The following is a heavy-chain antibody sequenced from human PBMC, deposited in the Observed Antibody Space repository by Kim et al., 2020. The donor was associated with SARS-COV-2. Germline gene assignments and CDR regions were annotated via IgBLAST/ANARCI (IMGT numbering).Heavy chain of an antibody. V-gene: IGHV4-39*01. Sequence: SETLSHTCTVSGGSISSSNYYWGWIRQPPGKGLEWIGYIYYSGNTYYNPSLKSRVTVSVDTSKNQFSLKLSSVTAADTAVYYCARTIAGRPEAFDIWG. D-gene: IGHD6-6*01. CDR3: ARTIAGRPEAFDI. CDR2: IYYSGNT. J-gene: IGHJ3*02. CDR1: GGSISSSNYY.